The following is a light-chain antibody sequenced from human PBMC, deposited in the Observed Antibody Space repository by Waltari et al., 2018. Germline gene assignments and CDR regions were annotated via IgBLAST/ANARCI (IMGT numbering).Light chain of an antibody. J-gene: IGKJ1*01. CDR1: QRVTTN. Sequence: VLTQFPDTLSVSPGERATPSCRASQRVTTNLAWYQQKPGLPPRLLIYGASTRATGVPARFSGSGSGTEFTLIISSLQSEDFAVYYCQQYHQRPPWTFGQGTKVEIK. V-gene: IGKV3-15*01. CDR2: GAS. CDR3: QQYHQRPPWT.